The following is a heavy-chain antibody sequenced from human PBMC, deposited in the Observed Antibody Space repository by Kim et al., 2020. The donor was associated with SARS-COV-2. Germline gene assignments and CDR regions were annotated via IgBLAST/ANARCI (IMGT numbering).Heavy chain of an antibody. Sequence: SETLSLTCTVSGGSISSSSYYWGWIRQPPGKGLEWIGSIYYSGSTYYNPSLKSRVTISVDTSKNQFSLKLSSVTAADTAVYYCATFPNSSGWPWFDYWGQGTLVTVSS. D-gene: IGHD6-19*01. CDR3: ATFPNSSGWPWFDY. CDR1: GGSISSSSYY. V-gene: IGHV4-39*01. J-gene: IGHJ4*02. CDR2: IYYSGST.